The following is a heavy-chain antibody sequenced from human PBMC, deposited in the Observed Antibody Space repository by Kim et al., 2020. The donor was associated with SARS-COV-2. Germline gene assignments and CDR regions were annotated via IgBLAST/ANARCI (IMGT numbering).Heavy chain of an antibody. D-gene: IGHD3-16*01. V-gene: IGHV4-31*01. Sequence: SETLSLTCTVSGGSISSGTYSWSWIRQHPEKGLEWIGYIYKSGRTYHNPSLKSPITISIDTSKNQFSLKLNSVTAADTAVYYCARDDSLGGIDFWGQGTLVTVSS. CDR1: GGSISSGTYS. CDR2: IYKSGRT. J-gene: IGHJ4*02. CDR3: ARDDSLGGIDF.